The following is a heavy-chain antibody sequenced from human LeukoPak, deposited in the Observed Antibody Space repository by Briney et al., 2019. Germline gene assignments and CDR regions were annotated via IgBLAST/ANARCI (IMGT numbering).Heavy chain of an antibody. CDR2: IIPILGIA. Sequence: ASVKVSCKASGGTFSSYAISWVRQAPGQGLEWMGRIIPILGIANYAQKFQGRATITADKSTSTAYMELSSLRSEDTAVYYCASSGYDSSGYPFDYWGQGTLVTVSS. D-gene: IGHD3-22*01. CDR3: ASSGYDSSGYPFDY. J-gene: IGHJ4*02. CDR1: GGTFSSYA. V-gene: IGHV1-69*04.